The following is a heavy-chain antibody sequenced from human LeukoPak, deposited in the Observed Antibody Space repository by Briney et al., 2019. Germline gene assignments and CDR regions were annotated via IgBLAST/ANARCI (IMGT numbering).Heavy chain of an antibody. J-gene: IGHJ3*01. CDR2: IYPDDSET. CDR3: ARSQDSSSDAFDV. Sequence: GESLKISCKGSGYTFTNYWIGWGRQMPGKGLEWMGIIYPDDSETAFSPSFQGQVTISADKSINTAFLQWSSLKASDTAMYYCARSQDSSSDAFDVWGQGTMVTVSS. CDR1: GYTFTNYW. V-gene: IGHV5-51*01. D-gene: IGHD6-13*01.